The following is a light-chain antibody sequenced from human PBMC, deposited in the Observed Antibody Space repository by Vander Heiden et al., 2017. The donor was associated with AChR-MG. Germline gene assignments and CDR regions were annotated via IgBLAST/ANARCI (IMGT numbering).Light chain of an antibody. Sequence: QSALTQPASVSASPGQSITISCTGTTRDVGGYNYVSWYQQHPGKAPKLMIYDVSGRPSGVSDRFSGSKSDNTASLTISGLQAEDEADYYCSSYTSSSTVVFGGGTKLTVL. V-gene: IGLV2-14*03. CDR3: SSYTSSSTVV. CDR2: DVS. CDR1: TRDVGGYNY. J-gene: IGLJ3*02.